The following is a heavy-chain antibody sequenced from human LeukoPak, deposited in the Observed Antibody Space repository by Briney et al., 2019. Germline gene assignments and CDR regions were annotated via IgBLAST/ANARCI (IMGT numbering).Heavy chain of an antibody. J-gene: IGHJ3*02. Sequence: GGSLRLSCAASGFIFSDAWLSWVRQAPGKGREWVGRIKRKSAGGTIDYAAPVKGRFTISRDDSKNTLYLQMNSLKTEDTAIYYCATEYSVFAFDIWGQGTVVTVSS. CDR1: GFIFSDAW. V-gene: IGHV3-15*01. D-gene: IGHD5-12*01. CDR2: IKRKSAGGTI. CDR3: ATEYSVFAFDI.